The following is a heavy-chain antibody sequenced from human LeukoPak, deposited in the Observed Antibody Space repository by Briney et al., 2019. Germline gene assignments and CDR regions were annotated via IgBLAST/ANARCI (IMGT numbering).Heavy chain of an antibody. J-gene: IGHJ6*03. CDR1: GDSIIGYY. CDR3: ARVSWYYDFWSSYYMDV. V-gene: IGHV4-34*01. D-gene: IGHD3-3*01. CDR2: INHSGST. Sequence: PSETLSLTCSVSGDSIIGYYWSWIRQPPGKGLEWIGEINHSGSTNYNPSLKSRVTISVDTSKNQFSLKLSSVTAADTAVYYCARVSWYYDFWSSYYMDVWGKGTTVTVSS.